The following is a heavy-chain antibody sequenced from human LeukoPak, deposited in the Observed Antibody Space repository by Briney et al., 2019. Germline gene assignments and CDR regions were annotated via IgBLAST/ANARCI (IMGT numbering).Heavy chain of an antibody. CDR1: GGTFSSYA. V-gene: IGHV1-69*01. Sequence: SVKVSCKASGGTFSSYAISWVRQAPGQGLEWMGGIIPIFGTANYAQKFQGRVTITADESTSTAYMELSSLRSEDTAVYCCATRYCSSTSCRNNWFDPWGQGTLVTVSS. CDR2: IIPIFGTA. J-gene: IGHJ5*02. D-gene: IGHD2-2*01. CDR3: ATRYCSSTSCRNNWFDP.